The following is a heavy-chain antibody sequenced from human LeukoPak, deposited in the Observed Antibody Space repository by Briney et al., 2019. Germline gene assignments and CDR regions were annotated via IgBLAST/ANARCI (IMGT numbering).Heavy chain of an antibody. CDR2: IIPIFGTA. D-gene: IGHD6-13*01. CDR3: AANIRIAAAGC. Sequence: GSSVKVSCKASGGXFSSYAISWVRQAPGQGLEWMGGIIPIFGTANYAQKFQGRVTITADESTSTAYMELSSLRSEDTAVYYCAANIRIAAAGCWGQGTLVTVSS. J-gene: IGHJ4*02. V-gene: IGHV1-69*01. CDR1: GGXFSSYA.